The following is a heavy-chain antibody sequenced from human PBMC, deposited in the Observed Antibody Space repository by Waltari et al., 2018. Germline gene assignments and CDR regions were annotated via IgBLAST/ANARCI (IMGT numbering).Heavy chain of an antibody. CDR2: IDHSGST. D-gene: IGHD3-3*01. CDR3: ARDTYYDFWSGYYTGDYFDY. Sequence: QVQLQQWGAGLLKPSETLSLTCAVYGGSFSGYSWSWIRPPPGKGLEWIGEIDHSGSTNYNPSLKSRVTISVDTSKNQFSLKLSSVTAADTAVYYCARDTYYDFWSGYYTGDYFDYWGQGTLVTVSS. J-gene: IGHJ4*02. CDR1: GGSFSGYS. V-gene: IGHV4-34*01.